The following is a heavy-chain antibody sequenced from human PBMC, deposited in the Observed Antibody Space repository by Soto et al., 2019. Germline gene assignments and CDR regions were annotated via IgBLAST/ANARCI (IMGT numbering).Heavy chain of an antibody. Sequence: PSETLSLTCTVSGGSVSSGSYYWSRIRQPPGKGLEWIGYIYYSGSTNYNPSLKSRVTISVDTSKNQFSLKLSSVTAADTAVYYCARDLQLLPRGMDVWGQGTTVPVSS. CDR1: GGSVSSGSYY. J-gene: IGHJ6*02. CDR2: IYYSGST. D-gene: IGHD3-22*01. V-gene: IGHV4-61*01. CDR3: ARDLQLLPRGMDV.